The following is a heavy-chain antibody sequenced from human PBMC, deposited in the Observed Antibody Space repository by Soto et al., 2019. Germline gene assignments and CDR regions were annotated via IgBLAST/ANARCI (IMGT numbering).Heavy chain of an antibody. J-gene: IGHJ4*02. CDR1: GFTFSSYS. CDR3: LGITMVRGVDY. V-gene: IGHV3-21*01. D-gene: IGHD3-10*01. CDR2: ISSISSSI. Sequence: GGSLRLSCAASGFTFSSYSMNWVRQAPGKGLEWVSSISSISSSIYYADSVKGRFTISRDNAKNSLYLQMNSLRAEDTAVYCCLGITMVRGVDYWGQGTLVTVSS.